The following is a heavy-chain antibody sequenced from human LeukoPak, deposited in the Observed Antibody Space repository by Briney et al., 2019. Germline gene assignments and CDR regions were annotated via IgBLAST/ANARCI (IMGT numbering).Heavy chain of an antibody. CDR2: IYYSGST. CDR1: GGSISSSSYY. D-gene: IGHD4-17*01. V-gene: IGHV4-39*01. J-gene: IGHJ4*02. CDR3: ARQGRSTATTIDY. Sequence: PSETLSLTCTVSGGSISSSSYYWGWIRQPPGKGLEWIGSIYYSGSTYYNPSLKSRVTISVDTSKNQFSLKLSSVTAADTAVYYCARQGRSTATTIDYWGQGTLVTVAS.